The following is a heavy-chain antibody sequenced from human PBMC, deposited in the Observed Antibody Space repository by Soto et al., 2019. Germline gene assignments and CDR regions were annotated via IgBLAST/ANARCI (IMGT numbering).Heavy chain of an antibody. Sequence: EMQLVETGGGLIQPGGSLRLSCAASGFTVSNTYMTWVRQPPGKGLECVSVIYTAGGTNYADSVKGRFIISRDNSKNTLYLQMNSLRAEDMAVYYCARALPVAKGGFDPWGQGTLVTVSS. CDR3: ARALPVAKGGFDP. CDR2: IYTAGGT. V-gene: IGHV3-53*02. CDR1: GFTVSNTY. J-gene: IGHJ5*02. D-gene: IGHD2-2*01.